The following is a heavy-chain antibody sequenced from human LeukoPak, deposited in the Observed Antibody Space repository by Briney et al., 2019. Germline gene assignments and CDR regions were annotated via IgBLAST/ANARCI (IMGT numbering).Heavy chain of an antibody. V-gene: IGHV1-18*01. CDR2: ISAYNGNT. J-gene: IGHJ4*02. Sequence: GASVKVSCKASGYTFTSYDINWVRQATGQGLEWMGWISAYNGNTNYAQKLQGRVTMTTDTSTSTAYMELRSLRSDDTAVYYCARGIAVAGLGDFDYWGQGTLVTVSS. CDR1: GYTFTSYD. CDR3: ARGIAVAGLGDFDY. D-gene: IGHD6-19*01.